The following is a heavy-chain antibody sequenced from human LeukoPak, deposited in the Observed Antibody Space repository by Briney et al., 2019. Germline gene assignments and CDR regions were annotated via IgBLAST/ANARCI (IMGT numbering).Heavy chain of an antibody. D-gene: IGHD3-22*01. CDR2: FYSGDSDT. Sequence: TGESLKISCQGSGYSFISYWIGWVRQMPGKGLEWMGIFYSGDSDTRYSPSFQGQVTISADKPISTAYLQWSSLKASDTAMYYCARQETDYYDSSGPNWFDPWGQGTLVTVSS. CDR1: GYSFISYW. J-gene: IGHJ5*02. V-gene: IGHV5-51*01. CDR3: ARQETDYYDSSGPNWFDP.